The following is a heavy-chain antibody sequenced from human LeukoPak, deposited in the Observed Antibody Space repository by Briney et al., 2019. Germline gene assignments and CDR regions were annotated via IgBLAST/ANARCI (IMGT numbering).Heavy chain of an antibody. CDR1: GGTFSSYA. Sequence: ASVKVSCKASGGTFSSYAISWVRQAPGQGLEWMGWINTYDGKTNYAQKFQGRVTMTTDTSTSTAYMELRSLRSDDTAVYYCAKRREGNWFDPWGQGTLVTVSS. V-gene: IGHV1-18*01. D-gene: IGHD5-24*01. CDR3: AKRREGNWFDP. J-gene: IGHJ5*02. CDR2: INTYDGKT.